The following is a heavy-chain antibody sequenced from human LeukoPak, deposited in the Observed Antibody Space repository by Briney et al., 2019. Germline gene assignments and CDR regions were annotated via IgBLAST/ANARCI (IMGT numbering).Heavy chain of an antibody. CDR1: GYTFTSYG. CDR2: IRVYNGDT. V-gene: IGHV1-18*01. CDR3: ARGGSRVTTINIVDY. D-gene: IGHD5-24*01. J-gene: IGHJ4*02. Sequence: ASVKVSCKPSGYTFTSYGINWVRQAPGQGLEWMGWIRVYNGDTNYAQKFKGRVTMTTDTSTNTAYMELRSLGSDDTAVYYCARGGSRVTTINIVDYWGLGTLVTVSS.